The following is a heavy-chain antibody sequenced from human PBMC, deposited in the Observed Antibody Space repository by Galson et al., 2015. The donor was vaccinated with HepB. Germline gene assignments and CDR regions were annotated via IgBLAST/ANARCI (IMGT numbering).Heavy chain of an antibody. Sequence: SLRLSCAASGFTFSSYSMNWVRQAPGKGLEWVSSISSSSSYIYYADSVKGRFTISRDNAKNSLYLQMNSLRAEDTAVYYCARDGYCSSTSCSPGYWGQGTLVTVSS. CDR1: GFTFSSYS. CDR3: ARDGYCSSTSCSPGY. J-gene: IGHJ4*02. CDR2: ISSSSSYI. D-gene: IGHD2-2*03. V-gene: IGHV3-21*01.